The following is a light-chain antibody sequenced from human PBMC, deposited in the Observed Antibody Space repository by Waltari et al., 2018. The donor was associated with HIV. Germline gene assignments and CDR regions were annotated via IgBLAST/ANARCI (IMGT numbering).Light chain of an antibody. CDR2: GAS. J-gene: IGKJ4*01. CDR3: QQYGRSSLT. Sequence: EIVLTQSPGTLSLSPGERLTLSCRASQTTRSEYLAWYQQKPGQAPRLLIYGASRRATGIPDRFTGSGSGIDFTLTITRLEPEDFAVYYCQQYGRSSLTVGGGTKVEIK. V-gene: IGKV3-20*01. CDR1: QTTRSEY.